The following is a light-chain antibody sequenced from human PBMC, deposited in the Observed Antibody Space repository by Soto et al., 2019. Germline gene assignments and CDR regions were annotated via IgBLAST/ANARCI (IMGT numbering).Light chain of an antibody. CDR1: QDISNY. J-gene: IGKJ4*01. Sequence: DIQMTQSPSSLSASVGDRVTITCQSSQDISNYLNWYQQKPGKAPKLLIYDASNLETGVPSRFSGSGSGTDFTFTISSLQPEDIAAYYCQQYDNRTVLTFGRGTKVDI. CDR3: QQYDNRTVLT. V-gene: IGKV1-33*01. CDR2: DAS.